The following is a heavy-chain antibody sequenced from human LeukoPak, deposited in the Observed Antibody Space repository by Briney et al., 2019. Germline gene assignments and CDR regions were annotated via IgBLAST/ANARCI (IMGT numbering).Heavy chain of an antibody. D-gene: IGHD3-10*01. J-gene: IGHJ4*02. CDR1: GFTFDDYA. CDR3: AKDRDYYGSGSYIVSDY. V-gene: IGHV3-9*01. CDR2: ISWNSGSI. Sequence: GGSLRLSCAASGFTFDDYAMHWVRQAPGKGLEWVSGISWNSGSIGYADSVKGRFIISRDNAKNSLYLQMNSLRAEDTALYYCAKDRDYYGSGSYIVSDYWGQGTLVTVSS.